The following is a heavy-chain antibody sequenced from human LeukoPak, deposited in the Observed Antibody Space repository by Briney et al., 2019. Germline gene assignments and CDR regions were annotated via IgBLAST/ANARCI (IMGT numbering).Heavy chain of an antibody. V-gene: IGHV3-23*01. CDR1: GFTLGNYA. Sequence: TGGSLRLSCAASGFTLGNYAMSWVRQAPGKGLEWVSSMSSSGGSTYYADSVKGRFTFSRDNPKNTLYLQMNSLRAEDTAVYYCAKSSYYDTSGFYREYYFDYWGQGPLVTVSS. CDR3: AKSSYYDTSGFYREYYFDY. J-gene: IGHJ4*02. D-gene: IGHD3-22*01. CDR2: MSSSGGST.